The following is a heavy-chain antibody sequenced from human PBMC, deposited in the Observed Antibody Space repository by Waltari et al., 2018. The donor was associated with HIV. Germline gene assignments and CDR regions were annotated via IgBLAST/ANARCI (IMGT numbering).Heavy chain of an antibody. D-gene: IGHD4-17*01. Sequence: QVQLQESGPGLVKPSGTLSLTCVVSGGAIRISNRWSWVRHPPGKGLEWIGEIYHSGTTNYNPSLKSRVAISMDQSENQFSLILNSVTAADTAMYFCARARPLLTTWAGVFDIWGRGTMVIVSS. CDR3: ARARPLLTTWAGVFDI. CDR1: GGAIRISNR. CDR2: IYHSGTT. J-gene: IGHJ3*02. V-gene: IGHV4-4*02.